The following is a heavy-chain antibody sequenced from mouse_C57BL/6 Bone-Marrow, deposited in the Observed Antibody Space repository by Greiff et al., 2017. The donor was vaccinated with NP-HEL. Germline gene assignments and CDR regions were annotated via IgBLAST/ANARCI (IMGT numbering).Heavy chain of an antibody. Sequence: EVKVEESGGGLVKPGGSLKLSCAASGFTFSSYAMSWVRQTPEKRLEWVATISDGGSYTYYPDNVKGRFTISRDNAKNNLYLQMSHLKSEDTAMYYCAREYGRGYYFDYWGQGTTLTVSS. CDR3: AREYGRGYYFDY. J-gene: IGHJ2*01. CDR2: ISDGGSYT. V-gene: IGHV5-4*01. CDR1: GFTFSSYA. D-gene: IGHD1-1*01.